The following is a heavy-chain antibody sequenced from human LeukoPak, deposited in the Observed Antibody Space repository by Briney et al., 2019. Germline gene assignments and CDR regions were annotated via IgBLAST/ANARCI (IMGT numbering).Heavy chain of an antibody. V-gene: IGHV3-48*01. CDR2: ISTSSTTI. D-gene: IGHD2-2*01. Sequence: GGSLRLSCAASGFTFSSYSMSWVRQAAGKGLEWLSFISTSSTTIQYADSVRGRFTIPRDNAKNSLYLQMNSLRAEDTAVYYCARDRSSTSPDVWGKGTTVTVSS. CDR3: ARDRSSTSPDV. J-gene: IGHJ6*04. CDR1: GFTFSSYS.